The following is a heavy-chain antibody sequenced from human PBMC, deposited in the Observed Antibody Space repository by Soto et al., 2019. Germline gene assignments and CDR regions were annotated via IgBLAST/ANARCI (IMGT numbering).Heavy chain of an antibody. CDR3: ARQGCSSTRCYYYYYYYGMDV. D-gene: IGHD2-2*01. J-gene: IGHJ6*02. CDR2: IYYSGSS. CDR1: GADINTYS. V-gene: IGHV4-59*05. Sequence: SETLSLTCSVSGADINTYSWTWIRQSPGKGLEWIGSIYYSGSSYYNPSLKSRVAISVDTSQNQFSLKLNSVTAADTAVYYCARQGCSSTRCYYYYYYYGMDVWGQGTTVTVSS.